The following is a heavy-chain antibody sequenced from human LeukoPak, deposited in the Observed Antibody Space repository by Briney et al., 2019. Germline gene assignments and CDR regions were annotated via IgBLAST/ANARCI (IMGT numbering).Heavy chain of an antibody. V-gene: IGHV3-23*01. CDR1: GFTFSSYA. D-gene: IGHD5-12*01. J-gene: IGHJ4*02. CDR2: ISCGGGTT. CDR3: AKDREGLSSGYDLEYFDY. Sequence: PGGSLRLSCAASGFTFSSYAMNWVRQAPGKGLEWVSAISCGGGTTYYADSVKGRFTISRDNSKNTLFLQMNSLRAEDTAVYYCAKDREGLSSGYDLEYFDYWGQGTLVTVSS.